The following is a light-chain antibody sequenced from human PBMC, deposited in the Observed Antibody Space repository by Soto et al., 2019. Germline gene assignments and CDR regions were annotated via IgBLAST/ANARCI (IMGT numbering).Light chain of an antibody. J-gene: IGLJ2*01. CDR3: QSYDSSLSTVV. CDR2: DNT. Sequence: QSVLTQPPSVSGAPGQRVTISCTGSSSNIGAIYGVHWYQHLPGTAPKLLIYDNTYRPSGVPDRFSGSKSGTSASLALTGLQAEDEADYYCQSYDSSLSTVVFGGGTKVTVL. CDR1: SSNIGAIYG. V-gene: IGLV1-40*01.